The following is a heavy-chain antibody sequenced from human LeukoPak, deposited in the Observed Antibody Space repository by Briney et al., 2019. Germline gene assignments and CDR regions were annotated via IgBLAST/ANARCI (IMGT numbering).Heavy chain of an antibody. J-gene: IGHJ6*02. D-gene: IGHD3-16*01. CDR1: GFTFSFYG. CDR2: IWYDGSNK. CDR3: ARPVPWGSDAQLPTGSGGMDV. Sequence: GGSLRLSCAASGFTFSFYGMHWVRQAPGKGPEWVAVIWYDGSNKYYAESVKGRFTISRDNSKNTLYLQMNSLRVEDTAVYYCARPVPWGSDAQLPTGSGGMDVWGQGTTVTVTS. V-gene: IGHV3-33*01.